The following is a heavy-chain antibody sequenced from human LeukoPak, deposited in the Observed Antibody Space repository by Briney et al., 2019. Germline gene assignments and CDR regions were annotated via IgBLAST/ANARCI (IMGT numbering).Heavy chain of an antibody. CDR3: ARAALVGRFDY. J-gene: IGHJ4*02. CDR1: GGSISSSSYY. V-gene: IGHV4-61*05. D-gene: IGHD2-2*01. Sequence: SESLSLTCTVSGGSISSSSYYWGWIRQPPGKGLEWIGYIYYSGSTNYNPSLKSRVTISVDTSKNQFSLKLSSVTAADTAVYYCARAALVGRFDYWGQGTLVTVSS. CDR2: IYYSGST.